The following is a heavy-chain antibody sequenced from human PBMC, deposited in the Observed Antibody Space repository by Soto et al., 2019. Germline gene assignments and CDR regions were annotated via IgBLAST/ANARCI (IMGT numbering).Heavy chain of an antibody. CDR1: GYTFTSYG. CDR2: IHTYNGNT. D-gene: IGHD4-17*01. CDR3: ARDSDYIIAY. Sequence: VSCKASGYTFTSYGISWVRQAPGQGLEWVGWIHTYNGNTNFAQKLQGRVTLTTDTSTSTAYMELRSLRSDDTAVYYCARDSDYIIAYWGQGTLVTVSS. V-gene: IGHV1-18*01. J-gene: IGHJ4*02.